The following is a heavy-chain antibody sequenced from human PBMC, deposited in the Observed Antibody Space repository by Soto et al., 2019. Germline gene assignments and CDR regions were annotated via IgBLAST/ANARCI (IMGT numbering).Heavy chain of an antibody. CDR1: GGSISSGGYS. CDR3: ARGSMRYYFDY. Sequence: PSETLSLTCAVSGGSISSGGYSWSWIRQPPGKGLEWIGYIYHSGSTYYNPSLKSRVTISVDRSKNQFSLKLSSVTAADTAVYYCARGSMRYYFDYWGQGTVGTVSS. J-gene: IGHJ4*02. CDR2: IYHSGST. V-gene: IGHV4-30-2*01.